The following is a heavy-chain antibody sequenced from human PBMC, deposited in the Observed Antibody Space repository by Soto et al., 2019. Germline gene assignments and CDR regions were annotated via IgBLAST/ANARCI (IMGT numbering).Heavy chain of an antibody. CDR1: GFTFSSYA. V-gene: IGHV3-23*01. J-gene: IGHJ4*02. CDR3: ANDRGLAVAGPGDY. Sequence: EVQLLESGGGLVQPGGSLRLSCAASGFTFSSYAMSWVRQAPGKGLEWVSGISGRGGSTYYADSVKGRFTISRDNSKNTLYLQMNSLRAEDTAVYYCANDRGLAVAGPGDYWGQGTLVTVSS. D-gene: IGHD6-19*01. CDR2: ISGRGGST.